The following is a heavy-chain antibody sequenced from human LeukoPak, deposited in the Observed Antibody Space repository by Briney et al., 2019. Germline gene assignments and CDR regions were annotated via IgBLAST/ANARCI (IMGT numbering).Heavy chain of an antibody. CDR2: IIPIFGTA. D-gene: IGHD4-17*01. CDR3: ARGSRFHIYRSHYVEEYFDY. CDR1: GGTFSSYA. Sequence: ASVKVSCKASGGTFSSYAISWVRQAPGQGLEWMGGIIPIFGTANYAQKFQGRVTITTDESTSTAYMELSSLRSEDTAVYYCARGSRFHIYRSHYVEEYFDYWGQGTLVTVSS. J-gene: IGHJ4*02. V-gene: IGHV1-69*05.